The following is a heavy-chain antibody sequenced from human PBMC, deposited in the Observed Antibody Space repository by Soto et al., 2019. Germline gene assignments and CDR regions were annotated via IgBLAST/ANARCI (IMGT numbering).Heavy chain of an antibody. CDR3: ATARPAHFWSGYCGY. CDR2: FDPEDGET. Sequence: GASVKVSCKVSGYTLTELSMHWVRQAPGKGLEWMGGFDPEDGETIYAQKFQGRVTMTEDTSTDTAYMELSSLRSEDTAVYYCATARPAHFWSGYCGYWGQGTLVTVSS. V-gene: IGHV1-24*01. D-gene: IGHD3-3*02. J-gene: IGHJ4*02. CDR1: GYTLTELS.